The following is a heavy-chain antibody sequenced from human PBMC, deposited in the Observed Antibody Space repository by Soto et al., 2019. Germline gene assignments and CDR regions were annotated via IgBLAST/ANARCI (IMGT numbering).Heavy chain of an antibody. D-gene: IGHD3-22*01. J-gene: IGHJ4*02. CDR1: CGSISSYY. CDR2: IYYSGST. CDR3: ARDWTYDSSGYYYFDY. V-gene: IGHV4-59*01. Sequence: SETLSLTCTVSCGSISSYYWSWIRQPPGKGPEWIGYIYYSGSTNYNPSLKSRVTISVDTSKNQFSLKLSSVTAADTAVYYCARDWTYDSSGYYYFDYWGQGTLVTVSS.